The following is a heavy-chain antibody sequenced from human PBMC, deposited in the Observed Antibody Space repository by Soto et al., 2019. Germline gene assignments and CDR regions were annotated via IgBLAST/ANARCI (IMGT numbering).Heavy chain of an antibody. D-gene: IGHD2-2*01. V-gene: IGHV3-23*01. CDR3: AKDPPREHVPLPAAIRLGFGY. J-gene: IGHJ4*02. CDR1: GFTFSSYA. Sequence: GGSLRLSCAASGFTFSSYAMSWVRQAPGKGLEWVSAISGSGGSTYYADSVKGRFTISRDNSKNTLYLQMNSLRAEDTAVYYCAKDPPREHVPLPAAIRLGFGYWGQGTLVNVS. CDR2: ISGSGGST.